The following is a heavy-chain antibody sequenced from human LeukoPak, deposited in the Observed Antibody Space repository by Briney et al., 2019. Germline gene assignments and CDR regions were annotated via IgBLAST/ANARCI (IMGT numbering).Heavy chain of an antibody. Sequence: GASVKVSCKASGYTFTSYGISWVRQAPGQGLEWMGWISAYNGNTNYAQKLQGRVTMTTDTSTSTAYMELRSLRSDDTAVYYCARDEYCSGGSCYQGNYYYYGMDVWGQGTTVTVSS. CDR2: ISAYNGNT. J-gene: IGHJ6*02. V-gene: IGHV1-18*01. D-gene: IGHD2-15*01. CDR3: ARDEYCSGGSCYQGNYYYYGMDV. CDR1: GYTFTSYG.